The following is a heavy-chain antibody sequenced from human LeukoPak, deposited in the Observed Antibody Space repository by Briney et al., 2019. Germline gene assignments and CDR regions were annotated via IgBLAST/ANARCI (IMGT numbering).Heavy chain of an antibody. CDR2: ITPSGST. V-gene: IGHV4-34*01. J-gene: IGHJ6*02. Sequence: SETLSLTCVVYGGSFSGYFWSWIRQPPGKGLEWIGEITPSGSTNYSPSLKSRVSISIDTSKKKLSLRLTSVTAADSAVYYCARDLLNGMDVWGQGTTVTVSS. CDR1: GGSFSGYF. CDR3: ARDLLNGMDV. D-gene: IGHD3-9*01.